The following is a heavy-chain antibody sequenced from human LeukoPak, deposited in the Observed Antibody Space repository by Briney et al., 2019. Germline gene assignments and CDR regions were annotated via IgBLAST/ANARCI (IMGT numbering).Heavy chain of an antibody. J-gene: IGHJ4*02. Sequence: PSETLSLTCTVSGYSISSGYYWGWIRQPPGKGLEWIGSIYHSGSTYYNPSLKSRVTISVDTSKNQFSLKLSSVTAADTAVYYCARVRYDSSGWTLFDYWGQGTLVTVSS. CDR3: ARVRYDSSGWTLFDY. V-gene: IGHV4-38-2*02. CDR2: IYHSGST. D-gene: IGHD6-19*01. CDR1: GYSISSGYY.